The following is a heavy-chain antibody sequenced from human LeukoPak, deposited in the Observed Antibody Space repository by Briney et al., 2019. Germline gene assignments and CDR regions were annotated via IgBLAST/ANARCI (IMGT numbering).Heavy chain of an antibody. D-gene: IGHD2-2*01. CDR2: IIPIFGTA. V-gene: IGHV1-69*13. J-gene: IGHJ4*02. Sequence: ASVKVSCKASGGTFSSYAISWVRQAPGQGLEWMGGIIPIFGTANYAQKFQGRVTITSDESRSTAYMQLSSLRSEDTAVYYCARVLGYCRNTSCSAPYFDYWGQGTLVTVSS. CDR3: ARVLGYCRNTSCSAPYFDY. CDR1: GGTFSSYA.